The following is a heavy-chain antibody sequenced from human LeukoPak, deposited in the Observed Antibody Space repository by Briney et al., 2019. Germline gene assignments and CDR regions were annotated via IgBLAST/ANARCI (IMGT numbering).Heavy chain of an antibody. J-gene: IGHJ6*02. V-gene: IGHV3-53*04. D-gene: IGHD6-19*01. Sequence: QTGGSLRLSCAASGFTVSSNYMSWVRQAPGKGLEWVSVIYSGGSTYYADSVKGRFTISRHNSKNTLYLQMNSLRAEDTAVYYCARVGYSSGWKGYYYGMDVWGQGTTVTVSS. CDR1: GFTVSSNY. CDR2: IYSGGST. CDR3: ARVGYSSGWKGYYYGMDV.